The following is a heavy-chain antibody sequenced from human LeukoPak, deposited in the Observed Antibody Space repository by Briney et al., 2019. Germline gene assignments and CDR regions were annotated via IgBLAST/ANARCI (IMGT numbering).Heavy chain of an antibody. V-gene: IGHV3-30*04. CDR1: GFTFSSYA. CDR2: ISYDGSNK. D-gene: IGHD3-16*01. Sequence: GGSLRLSCAASGFTFSSYAMHWVRQAPGQGLEWVAVISYDGSNKYYADSVKGRFTISRDNSKNTLYLQMNSLRAEDTAVYYCARDLGFMITFGGVMYWGQGTLVTVSS. CDR3: ARDLGFMITFGGVMY. J-gene: IGHJ4*02.